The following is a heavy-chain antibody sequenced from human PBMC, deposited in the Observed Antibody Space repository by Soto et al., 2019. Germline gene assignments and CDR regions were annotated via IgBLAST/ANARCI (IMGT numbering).Heavy chain of an antibody. CDR1: GGTFSSYA. V-gene: IGHV1-69*13. CDR2: IIPIFGTA. D-gene: IGHD1-26*01. CDR3: ARGLYSGSYSPFDY. Sequence: ASVKVSCKASGGTFSSYAISWVRQAPGQGLEWMGGIIPIFGTANYAQKFQGRVTITADESTSTAYMELSSLRSEDTAVYYCARGLYSGSYSPFDYWGQGTLVTVSS. J-gene: IGHJ4*02.